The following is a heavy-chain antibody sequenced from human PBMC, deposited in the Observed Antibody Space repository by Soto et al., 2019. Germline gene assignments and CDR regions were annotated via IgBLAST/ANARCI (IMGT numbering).Heavy chain of an antibody. Sequence: QVQLQESGPGLVEPSETLSLTCTVSGDSISGSYWGWFRRPPGKGLEWIGYIYFAGTTSYNPSLKSRVSISLETSQKELSLRLTSVTAADTAVYYCAKLGGYYQAFDSWGLGTLVSVSS. V-gene: IGHV4-59*08. CDR2: IYFAGTT. CDR1: GDSISGSY. D-gene: IGHD3-22*01. CDR3: AKLGGYYQAFDS. J-gene: IGHJ4*02.